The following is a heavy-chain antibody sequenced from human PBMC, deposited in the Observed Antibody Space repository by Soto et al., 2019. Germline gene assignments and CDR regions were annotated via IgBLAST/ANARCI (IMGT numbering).Heavy chain of an antibody. CDR3: ARGQGSSGYYFVLDAFDI. D-gene: IGHD3-22*01. Sequence: VQLVETGGGVVQPGRSLRLSCGASGFTFSSYWMSWVRQAPGKGLEWVANIKQDGSEKYYVDSVKGRFTISRDNAKNSLYLQMNSLRAEDTAVYYCARGQGSSGYYFVLDAFDIWGQGTMVTVSS. CDR1: GFTFSSYW. CDR2: IKQDGSEK. J-gene: IGHJ3*02. V-gene: IGHV3-7*03.